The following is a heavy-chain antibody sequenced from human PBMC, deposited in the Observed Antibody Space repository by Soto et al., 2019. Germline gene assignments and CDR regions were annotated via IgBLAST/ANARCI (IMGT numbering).Heavy chain of an antibody. D-gene: IGHD4-17*01. CDR1: GGSISSGGYY. Sequence: QVQLQESGPGLVKPSQTLSLTCTVSGGSISSGGYYWSWIRQHPGKGLEWIGYIYYSGSTYYNPSLKSRVTISVDTSKNQFSLKLSSVTAADTAVYYCARNRPPDYGDYVPEPYYYYMDVWGKGTTVTVSS. CDR2: IYYSGST. CDR3: ARNRPPDYGDYVPEPYYYYMDV. J-gene: IGHJ6*03. V-gene: IGHV4-31*03.